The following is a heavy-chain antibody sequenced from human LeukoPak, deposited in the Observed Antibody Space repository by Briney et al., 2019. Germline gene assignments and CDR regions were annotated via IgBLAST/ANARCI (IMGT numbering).Heavy chain of an antibody. Sequence: GGSLRLSCAASGFTFSSYAMSWVPQAPGKGLDWVSAISGSGGSTYYADSVKGRLTISRDNSKNTLYLQMHSLRAEDTAVYSCAKDPYSGSYFDFWGQGTLVTVSS. V-gene: IGHV3-23*01. D-gene: IGHD1-26*01. CDR1: GFTFSSYA. J-gene: IGHJ4*02. CDR3: AKDPYSGSYFDF. CDR2: ISGSGGST.